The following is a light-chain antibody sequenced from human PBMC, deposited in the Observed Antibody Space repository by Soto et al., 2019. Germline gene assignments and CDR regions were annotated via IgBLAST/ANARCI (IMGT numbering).Light chain of an antibody. CDR3: SSYTSSSKGV. CDR2: DVS. J-gene: IGLJ1*01. CDR1: SSDVGGYNY. V-gene: IGLV2-14*01. Sequence: HSVLTKPASVYGAPGQSITISCTGTSSDVGGYNYVSWYQQHPGKAPKLMIYDVSNRPSGVSNRFSGSKSGNTASLTISGLQAEDEADYYCSSYTSSSKGVFGTGTKVTVL.